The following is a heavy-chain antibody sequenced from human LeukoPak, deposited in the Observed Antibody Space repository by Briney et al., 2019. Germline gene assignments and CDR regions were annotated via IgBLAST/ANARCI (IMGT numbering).Heavy chain of an antibody. J-gene: IGHJ5*02. CDR3: ARELVVAGGTNWFDP. Sequence: GGSLRLSCAASGFTFSSYSMNWVRQAPGKGLVWVSRINSDGSRTSYADSVKGRLSISRDNAKNTVYLQMNSLRAEDTAVYYCARELVVAGGTNWFDPWGQGTLVTVSS. CDR1: GFTFSSYS. D-gene: IGHD6-19*01. CDR2: INSDGSRT. V-gene: IGHV3-74*01.